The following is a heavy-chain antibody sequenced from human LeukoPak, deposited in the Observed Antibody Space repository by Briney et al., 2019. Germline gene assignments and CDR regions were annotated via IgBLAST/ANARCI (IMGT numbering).Heavy chain of an antibody. Sequence: SETLSLTCTVSGGSISSYYWSWIRQPPGKGLEWIGYIYYSGSTNYNPSLKSRVTISVDTSKNQFSLKPSSVTAADTAVYYCARATYDFWSGTRSYYFDYWGQGTLVTVSS. D-gene: IGHD3-3*01. J-gene: IGHJ4*02. CDR2: IYYSGST. CDR3: ARATYDFWSGTRSYYFDY. CDR1: GGSISSYY. V-gene: IGHV4-59*01.